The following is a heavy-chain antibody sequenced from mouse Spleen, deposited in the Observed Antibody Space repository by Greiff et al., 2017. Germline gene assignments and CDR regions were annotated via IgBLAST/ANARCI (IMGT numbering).Heavy chain of an antibody. Sequence: EVHLVESGGDLVKPGGSLKLSCAASGFTFSSYGMSWVRQTPDKRLEWVATISSGGSYTYYPDSVKGRFTISRDNAKNTLYLQMSSLKSEDTAMYYCARRWLLQRGYFDYWGQGTTLTVSS. CDR1: GFTFSSYG. D-gene: IGHD2-3*01. CDR3: ARRWLLQRGYFDY. J-gene: IGHJ2*01. V-gene: IGHV5-6*01. CDR2: ISSGGSYT.